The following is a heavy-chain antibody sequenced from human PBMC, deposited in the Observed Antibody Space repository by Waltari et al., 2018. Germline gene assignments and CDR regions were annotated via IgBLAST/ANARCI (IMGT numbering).Heavy chain of an antibody. V-gene: IGHV1-69-2*01. D-gene: IGHD2-8*01. J-gene: IGHJ4*02. CDR3: ATDILMVYAMEYYFDY. Sequence: EVQLVQSGAEVKKPGATVKISCKASGYTFTDYYMHWVQQAPGKGLEWMGRVDPEDGETIYAEKFKGRVTITADTSTDTAYMELSSLRSEDTAVYYCATDILMVYAMEYYFDYWGQGTLVTVSS. CDR2: VDPEDGET. CDR1: GYTFTDYY.